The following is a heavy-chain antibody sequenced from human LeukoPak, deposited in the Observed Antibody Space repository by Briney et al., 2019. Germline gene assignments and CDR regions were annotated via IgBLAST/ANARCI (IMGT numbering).Heavy chain of an antibody. V-gene: IGHV3-33*01. CDR3: ARDLGSLATAAAA. D-gene: IGHD6-13*01. Sequence: YLSRSCAASGFTFNSYGMHWDRQAQGNGLEWVTVIRYDGSNKFYADAVKGRFTISRDNSENRLYLQINSLRAEDTAVYYCARDLGSLATAAAAWGQGTLVTVSS. CDR2: IRYDGSNK. J-gene: IGHJ5*02. CDR1: GFTFNSYG.